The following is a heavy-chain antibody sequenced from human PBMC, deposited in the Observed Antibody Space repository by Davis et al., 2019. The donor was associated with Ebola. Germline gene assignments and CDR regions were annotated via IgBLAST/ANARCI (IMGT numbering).Heavy chain of an antibody. CDR1: GFTFSSYA. Sequence: GESLKISCAASGFTFSSYAMSWVRQAPGKGLEWVSAISGSGGSTYYADSVKGRFTISRDKAKNTLYLQMNSLRAEDTAVYYCARGGPYGPNWFDPWGQGTLVTVSS. D-gene: IGHD3-10*01. V-gene: IGHV3-23*01. CDR3: ARGGPYGPNWFDP. CDR2: ISGSGGST. J-gene: IGHJ5*02.